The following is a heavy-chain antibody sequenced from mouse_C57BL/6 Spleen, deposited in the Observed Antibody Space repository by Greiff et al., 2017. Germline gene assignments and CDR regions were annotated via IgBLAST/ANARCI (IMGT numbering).Heavy chain of an antibody. V-gene: IGHV2-2*01. D-gene: IGHD1-1*01. CDR3: ASPYYYGSSYAMDY. J-gene: IGHJ4*01. CDR1: GFSLTSYG. Sequence: VKLQQSGPGLVQPSQSLSITCTVSGFSLTSYGVHWVRQSPGKGLEWLGVIWSGGSTDYNAAFISRLSISKDNSKSQVFFKMNSLQADDTAIYYCASPYYYGSSYAMDYWGQGTSVTVSS. CDR2: IWSGGST.